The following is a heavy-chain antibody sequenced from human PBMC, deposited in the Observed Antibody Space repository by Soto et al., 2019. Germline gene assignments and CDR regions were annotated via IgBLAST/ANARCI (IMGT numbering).Heavy chain of an antibody. V-gene: IGHV5-10-1*01. J-gene: IGHJ5*02. CDR3: ARHTTRGINWFDP. CDR2: IDPTDSYT. Sequence: GESLKISCKGSGYNFTTYWISWVRQMPGKGLEWMGRIDPTDSYTHYSPSFQGHVSISADKSISTAYLHWSSLRASDTAMYYCARHTTRGINWFDPWGQGTLVTVSS. D-gene: IGHD1-1*01. CDR1: GYNFTTYW.